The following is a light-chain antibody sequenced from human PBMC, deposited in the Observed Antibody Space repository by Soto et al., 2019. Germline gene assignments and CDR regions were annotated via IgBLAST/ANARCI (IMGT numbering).Light chain of an antibody. V-gene: IGKV3-11*01. Sequence: EIVLTQSPATRSLSPGERATLSCRASQSVSSYLAWYQQKPGQAPRLLIYDASNRATGIPARFSGSGSGTDFTLTISSLQPEDFAVYYCQQRSNRPSFGGGTKVDIK. CDR1: QSVSSY. CDR3: QQRSNRPS. CDR2: DAS. J-gene: IGKJ4*01.